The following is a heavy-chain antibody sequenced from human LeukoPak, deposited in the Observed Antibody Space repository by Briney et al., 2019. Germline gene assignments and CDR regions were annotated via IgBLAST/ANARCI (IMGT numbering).Heavy chain of an antibody. CDR3: ARSPCSSTSCYYYYGMDV. Sequence: SETLSLTCTVSGGSISSGGYYWSWIRQHPGKGLEWIGYIYYSGSTYYNPSLKSRVTISVDTSKNQFSLKLSSVTAADTAVYYCARSPCSSTSCYYYYGMDVWGQGTTVTVSS. J-gene: IGHJ6*02. CDR1: GGSISSGGYY. V-gene: IGHV4-31*03. CDR2: IYYSGST. D-gene: IGHD2-2*01.